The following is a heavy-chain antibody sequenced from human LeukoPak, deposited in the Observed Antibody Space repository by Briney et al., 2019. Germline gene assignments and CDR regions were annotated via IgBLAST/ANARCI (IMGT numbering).Heavy chain of an antibody. CDR3: VRDAGYNWNLEGLLEY. CDR2: ISYDGRQN. Sequence: GGSLRLSCAASGFTFSTYAMNWVRQAPGKGLEWVAVISYDGRQNYYADSVKGRFTISRDNAKNSLYLQMNSLRADDTAVYYCVRDAGYNWNLEGLLEYWGQGTLVTVSS. D-gene: IGHD1-7*01. V-gene: IGHV3-30*04. CDR1: GFTFSTYA. J-gene: IGHJ4*02.